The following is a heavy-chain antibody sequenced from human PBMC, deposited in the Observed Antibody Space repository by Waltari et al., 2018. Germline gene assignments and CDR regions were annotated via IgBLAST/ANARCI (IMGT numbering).Heavy chain of an antibody. D-gene: IGHD6-13*01. J-gene: IGHJ6*02. V-gene: IGHV4-59*01. Sequence: QVQLQESGPGLVKPSETLSLPCTVSGGSISSYYWSWIRQPPGKGLEWIGYIYYSGSTNYNPSLKSRVTISVDTSKNQFSLKLSSVTAADTAVYYCARVVISSWYYYGMDVWGQGTTVTVSS. CDR2: IYYSGST. CDR3: ARVVISSWYYYGMDV. CDR1: GGSISSYY.